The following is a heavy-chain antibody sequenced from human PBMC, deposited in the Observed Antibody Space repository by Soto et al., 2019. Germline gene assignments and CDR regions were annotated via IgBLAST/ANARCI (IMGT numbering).Heavy chain of an antibody. CDR2: VKSKTDGGTT. CDR3: YTGGILRFYQSWMDV. V-gene: IGHV3-15*01. Sequence: GGSLRLSCAASGFTFSNAWMSWVRQAPGKGLEWVGRVKSKTDGGTTDDAAPGKGRFTISRDESKTKLYLQMKSLKPEDTAVYYCYTGGILRFYQSWMDVWGQGTTVTVSS. J-gene: IGHJ6*02. CDR1: GFTFSNAW. D-gene: IGHD3-9*01.